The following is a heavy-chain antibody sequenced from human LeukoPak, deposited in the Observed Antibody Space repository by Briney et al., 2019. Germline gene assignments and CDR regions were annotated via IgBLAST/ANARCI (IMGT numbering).Heavy chain of an antibody. CDR3: ARLDYYDSSGYSVSDNSVGTRATGRFDY. Sequence: SETLSLTCAVYGGSFSGYYWSWIRQPPGKGLEWIGEINHSGSTNYNPSLKSRVTISVDTSKNQFSLKLSSVTAADTAVYYCARLDYYDSSGYSVSDNSVGTRATGRFDYWGQGTLVTVSS. D-gene: IGHD3-22*01. CDR2: INHSGST. CDR1: GGSFSGYY. J-gene: IGHJ4*02. V-gene: IGHV4-34*01.